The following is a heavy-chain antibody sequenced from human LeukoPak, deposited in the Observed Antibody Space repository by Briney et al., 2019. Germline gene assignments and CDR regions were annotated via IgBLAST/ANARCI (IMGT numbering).Heavy chain of an antibody. V-gene: IGHV3-23*01. CDR2: ISGSGGST. J-gene: IGHJ4*02. CDR3: AKDLYYYGSGSYDY. CDR1: GFTFSSYA. D-gene: IGHD3-10*01. Sequence: GGSLRLSCAASGFTFSSYAMSWVRQAPGKGLEWVSAISGSGGSTYYADSVKGRFTISRDNSKNTLYLQMNSLRAEDTAVYYCAKDLYYYGSGSYDYWGQGTLVTVSS.